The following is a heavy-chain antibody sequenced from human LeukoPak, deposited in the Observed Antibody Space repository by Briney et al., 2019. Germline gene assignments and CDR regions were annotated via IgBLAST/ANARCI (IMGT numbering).Heavy chain of an antibody. D-gene: IGHD3-16*01. CDR1: GFPLSGYY. J-gene: IGHJ4*02. CDR3: TRARREQGYAYGADFFDY. Sequence: ASVTVSCKASGFPLSGYYIHWVRQAPGQGLEWMGWTKPKDGGTNYADNFEGRVTLTRDTSTNTAFMELTKLRSDDTAVYYCTRARREQGYAYGADFFDYWGQGTLVIVS. CDR2: TKPKDGGT. V-gene: IGHV1-2*02.